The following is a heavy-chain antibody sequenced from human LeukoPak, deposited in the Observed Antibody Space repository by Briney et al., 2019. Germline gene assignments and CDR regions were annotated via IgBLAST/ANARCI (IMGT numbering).Heavy chain of an antibody. Sequence: GGSLRLSCAASGFIFSNYALMWVRQAPGKGLEWVSSITGRGDETFYADSVKGRFSLSRDNSKNMLYLQMYSLGAEDTAIYYCAKGAAAGLVDWFDPWGQGTLVTVST. V-gene: IGHV3-23*01. CDR1: GFIFSNYA. CDR2: ITGRGDET. D-gene: IGHD6-13*01. CDR3: AKGAAAGLVDWFDP. J-gene: IGHJ5*02.